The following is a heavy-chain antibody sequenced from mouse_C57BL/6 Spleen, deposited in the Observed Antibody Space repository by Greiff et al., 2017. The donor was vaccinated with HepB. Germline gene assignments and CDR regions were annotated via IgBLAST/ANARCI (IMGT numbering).Heavy chain of an antibody. V-gene: IGHV3-6*01. CDR1: GYSITSGYY. CDR2: ISYDGSN. J-gene: IGHJ3*01. Sequence: EVQRAESGPGLVKPSQSLSLTCSVTGYSITSGYYWNWIRQFPGNKLEWMGYISYDGSNNYNPSLKNRISITRDTSKNQFFLKLNSVTTEDTATYYCARDLDPYWGQGTLVTVSA. CDR3: ARDLDPY.